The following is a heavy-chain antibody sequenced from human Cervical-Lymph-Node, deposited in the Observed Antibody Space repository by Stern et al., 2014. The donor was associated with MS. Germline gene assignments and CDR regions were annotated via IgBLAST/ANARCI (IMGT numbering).Heavy chain of an antibody. D-gene: IGHD2-15*01. Sequence: QVQLQESGPGLVKPSQTLSLTCTVSGGSISSGGYYWSWIRQHPGKGLEWIGYIYYSGSTYYNPSLKSRVTISVDTSKNQFSLKLSSVTAADTAVYYCATKTTFCSGGSCYERDAFDIWGQGTMVTVSS. V-gene: IGHV4-31*03. J-gene: IGHJ3*02. CDR1: GGSISSGGYY. CDR2: IYYSGST. CDR3: ATKTTFCSGGSCYERDAFDI.